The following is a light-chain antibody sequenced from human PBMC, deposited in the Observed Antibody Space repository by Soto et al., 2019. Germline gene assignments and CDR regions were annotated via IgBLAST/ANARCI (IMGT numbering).Light chain of an antibody. CDR2: EGN. V-gene: IGLV6-57*04. CDR1: SGSIASNY. Sequence: NFMLTQPHSVSESPGKTVTISCTRRSGSIASNYVQWYQQRPGSVPTTVIYEGNQRPSGVHDRFSGSTDGSSNSASLTISGLQTEDEADYYCQSYDSSTVVFGGGTKLTVL. J-gene: IGLJ2*01. CDR3: QSYDSSTVV.